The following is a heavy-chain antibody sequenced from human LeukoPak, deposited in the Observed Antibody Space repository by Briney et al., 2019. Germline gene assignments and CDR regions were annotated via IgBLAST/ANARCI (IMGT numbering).Heavy chain of an antibody. CDR2: IYYSDNT. V-gene: IGHV4-59*02. CDR1: GDSVSSNY. CDR3: ARGRAFDP. Sequence: SETLSLTCAVSGDSVSSNYWSWIRQPPGRGLEWIGYIYYSDNTNYNPSLKSRVTISLDTSKNQFSLKVSSVTAADTAVYYYARGRAFDPWGQGTLVTVSS. J-gene: IGHJ5*02.